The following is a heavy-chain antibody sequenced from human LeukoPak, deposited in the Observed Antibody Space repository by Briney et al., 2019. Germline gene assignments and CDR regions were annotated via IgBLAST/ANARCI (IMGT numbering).Heavy chain of an antibody. D-gene: IGHD3-3*01. CDR1: GGTFSSYA. J-gene: IGHJ3*02. Sequence: SVKVSCKASGGTFSSYAISWVRQAPGQGLEWMGRIIPILGIANYAQKFQGRVTITADKSTSTAYMELSSLRSEGTAVYYCASPLFGYYDFWSGYYDAFDIWGQGTMVTVSS. CDR2: IIPILGIA. CDR3: ASPLFGYYDFWSGYYDAFDI. V-gene: IGHV1-69*04.